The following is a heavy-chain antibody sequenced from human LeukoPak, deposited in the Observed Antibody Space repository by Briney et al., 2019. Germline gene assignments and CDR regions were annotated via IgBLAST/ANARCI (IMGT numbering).Heavy chain of an antibody. CDR2: IWYDGSNK. CDR3: AKDRGAYCSSTSCYLDY. V-gene: IGHV3-33*06. CDR1: GFTFSSYG. Sequence: GGXLRLSCAASGFTFSSYGMHWVRQAPGKGLEWVAVIWYDGSNKYYADSVKGRFTISRDNSKNTLYLQMNSLRAEDTAVYYCAKDRGAYCSSTSCYLDYWGQGILVTVSS. J-gene: IGHJ4*02. D-gene: IGHD2-2*01.